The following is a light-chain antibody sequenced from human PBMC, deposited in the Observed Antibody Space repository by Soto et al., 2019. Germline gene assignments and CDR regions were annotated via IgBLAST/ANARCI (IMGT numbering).Light chain of an antibody. V-gene: IGKV3-15*01. Sequence: EIVMTQSPATLSVSPGERATLSCRASQSVSSNLAWYQQKPGQAPRLLIYGASTRATGIPARFSGSGSGTEFTLTISSLQSEDFAVYYCQQDNMRWTFGQGTKVEI. CDR3: QQDNMRWT. CDR2: GAS. J-gene: IGKJ1*01. CDR1: QSVSSN.